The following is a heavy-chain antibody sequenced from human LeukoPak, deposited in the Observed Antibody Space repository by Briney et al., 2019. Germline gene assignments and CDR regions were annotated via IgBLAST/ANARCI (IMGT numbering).Heavy chain of an antibody. CDR2: IIPILGIA. CDR3: ARDSKGIVGLDWFDP. Sequence: SVKVSCKASGGTFSSYAISWVRQAPGQGLEWMGRIIPILGIANYAQKFQGRVTITADKSTSTAYMELSSLRSEDTAVYYCARDSKGIVGLDWFDPWGQGTLVTVSS. J-gene: IGHJ5*02. CDR1: GGTFSSYA. D-gene: IGHD2-15*01. V-gene: IGHV1-69*04.